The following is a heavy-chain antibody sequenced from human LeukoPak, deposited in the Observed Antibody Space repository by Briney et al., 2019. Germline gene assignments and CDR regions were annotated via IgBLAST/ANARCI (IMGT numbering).Heavy chain of an antibody. D-gene: IGHD3-3*01. CDR3: ARGETSITVFGMANYAMDV. CDR2: ISYDGNNK. V-gene: IGHV3-30-3*01. J-gene: IGHJ6*02. CDR1: GFIFSSYA. Sequence: GGSLRLSCAASGFIFSSYAMHWVRQAPGKGLEWVALISYDGNNKYYADSVKGRFTISRDNPKNTVYLQMNSLRVEDTAMYYCARGETSITVFGMANYAMDVWGQGTTVTVSS.